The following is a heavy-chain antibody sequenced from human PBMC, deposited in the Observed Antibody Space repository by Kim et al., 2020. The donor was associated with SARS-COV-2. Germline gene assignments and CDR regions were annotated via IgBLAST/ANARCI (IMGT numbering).Heavy chain of an antibody. Sequence: GGSLRLSCVSSGFTFSTHGMYWVRQGPAKGLEWVAYIWYDGSNEDYGDSVRGRFTISRDNSKRTVYLEMNSLRVDDTAEYYCAKRVAAAGSYGLDVGGQG. CDR2: IWYDGSNE. CDR3: AKRVAAAGSYGLDV. J-gene: IGHJ6*02. D-gene: IGHD6-13*01. V-gene: IGHV3-30*02. CDR1: GFTFSTHG.